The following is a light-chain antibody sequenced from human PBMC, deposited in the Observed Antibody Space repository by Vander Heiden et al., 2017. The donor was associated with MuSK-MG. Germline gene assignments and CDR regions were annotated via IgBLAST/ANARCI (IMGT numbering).Light chain of an antibody. CDR2: NVN. J-gene: IGLJ3*02. CDR1: SSDVGSYDY. Sequence: SALLQPPSVSVSPGQSVTISCPRTSSDVGSYDYVSWYQQRPGTVPKPMIYNVNTQPAGVPDRFSGSKAGNTASMTISGLQAEDEADYQCCSDTSSATWVFGGGTKLTVL. CDR3: CSDTSSATWV. V-gene: IGLV2-18*02.